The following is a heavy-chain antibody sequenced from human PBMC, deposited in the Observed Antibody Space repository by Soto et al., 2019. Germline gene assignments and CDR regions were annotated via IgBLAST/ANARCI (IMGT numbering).Heavy chain of an antibody. CDR1: GGSISSYY. J-gene: IGHJ6*03. CDR3: ARVTGYYYYYMDV. CDR2: IYYSGST. Sequence: LSLTCTVSGGSISSYYWSWIRQPPGKGLEWIGYIYYSGSTNCNPSLKSRVTISVDTSKNQFSLKLSSVTAADTAVYYCARVTGYYYYYMDVWGKGTTVTVSS. V-gene: IGHV4-59*01.